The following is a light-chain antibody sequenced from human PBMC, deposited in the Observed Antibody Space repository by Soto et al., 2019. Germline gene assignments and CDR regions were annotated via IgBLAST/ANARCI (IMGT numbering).Light chain of an antibody. V-gene: IGKV3-11*01. CDR2: DVS. CDR1: QSVSSR. J-gene: IGKJ5*01. CDR3: QQRDYWQVT. Sequence: TQSPGTLSLSPGERATLSCRASQSVSSRLAWYQQKPGQAPRLPIYDVSNRATGIPARFSGSGSGTDFTLTISSLEPEDFAVYYCQQRDYWQVTFGQGTRLEIK.